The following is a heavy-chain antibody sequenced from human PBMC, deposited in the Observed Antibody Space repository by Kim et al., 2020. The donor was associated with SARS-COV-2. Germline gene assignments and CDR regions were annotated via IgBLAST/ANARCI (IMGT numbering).Heavy chain of an antibody. CDR3: ARGSCSGGSCYPFFDY. D-gene: IGHD2-15*01. V-gene: IGHV3-21*01. Sequence: GGSLRLSCAASGFTFSSYSMNWVRQSRGWWMEWVSSISSSSSYIYYADSVKGRFTISRDNAKNSLYLQMNSLRAEDTAVYYCARGSCSGGSCYPFFDYWGQGTLVTVSS. CDR1: GFTFSSYS. J-gene: IGHJ4*02. CDR2: ISSSSSYI.